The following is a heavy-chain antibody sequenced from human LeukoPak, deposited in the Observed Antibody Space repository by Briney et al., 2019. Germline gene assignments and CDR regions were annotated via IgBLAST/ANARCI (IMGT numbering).Heavy chain of an antibody. V-gene: IGHV4-34*01. CDR1: GGSFSGYY. D-gene: IGHD6-13*01. CDR2: INHSGST. Sequence: SETLSLTCAVYGGSFSGYYWSWIRQPPGKGLEWIGEINHSGSTNYNPSLKSRVTISVDTSKNQFSLKLSSVTAADTAVYYCARVRFGYSSSWYGYYFDYWGQGTLVTVSS. CDR3: ARVRFGYSSSWYGYYFDY. J-gene: IGHJ4*02.